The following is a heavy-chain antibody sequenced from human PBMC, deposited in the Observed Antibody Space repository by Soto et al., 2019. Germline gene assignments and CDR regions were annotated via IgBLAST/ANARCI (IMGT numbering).Heavy chain of an antibody. Sequence: QVQLQESGPGLVKPSETLSLTCTVSVGSISSHYWSLIRQPPGKGLEWIGYIHYSGSTDYNPSLTIRVNVSVATSQNQSPPRRTSVPAADTAVYYCARPSGTTPAVWYFALWGRGPRVTVSS. J-gene: IGHJ2*01. CDR2: IHYSGST. V-gene: IGHV4-59*08. D-gene: IGHD1-26*01. CDR3: ARPSGTTPAVWYFAL. CDR1: VGSISSHY.